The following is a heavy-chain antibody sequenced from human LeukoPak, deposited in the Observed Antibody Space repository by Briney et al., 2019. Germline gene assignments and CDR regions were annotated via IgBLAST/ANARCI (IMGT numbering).Heavy chain of an antibody. J-gene: IGHJ4*02. CDR2: ISAYNGNT. D-gene: IGHD5-12*01. V-gene: IGHV1-18*01. CDR1: GYTFTNYT. CDR3: ARNRATTVDY. Sequence: ASVKVSCKASGYTFTNYTLNWVRQAPGQGLEWMGWISAYNGNTNYAQKLQGRVTMTTDTSTSTAYMELRSLRSDDTAVYYCARNRATTVDYWGQGTLVTVSS.